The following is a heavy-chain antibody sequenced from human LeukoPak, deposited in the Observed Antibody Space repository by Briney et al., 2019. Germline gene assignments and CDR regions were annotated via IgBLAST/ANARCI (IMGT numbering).Heavy chain of an antibody. J-gene: IGHJ6*04. V-gene: IGHV3-11*01. CDR2: ISSSGSTI. D-gene: IGHD2-15*01. CDR1: GFTFSDYY. Sequence: PGGSLRLSCAASGFTFSDYYMSWIRQAPGKGLEWVSYISSSGSTIYYADSVKGRFTISRDNAKNSLYLQMNSLRAEDTAVYYCARGVDIVVVVAAKNYYGMDVWGKGTTVTVSS. CDR3: ARGVDIVVVVAAKNYYGMDV.